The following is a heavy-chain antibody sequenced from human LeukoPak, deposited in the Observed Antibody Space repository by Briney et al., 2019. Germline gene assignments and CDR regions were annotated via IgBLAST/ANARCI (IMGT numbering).Heavy chain of an antibody. J-gene: IGHJ6*02. V-gene: IGHV3-30*18. CDR3: AKDLISMVRGSAMDV. CDR1: GFTFSTYG. CDR2: IIYDGYYK. D-gene: IGHD3-10*01. Sequence: GGSLRLSCAASGFTFSTYGMHWVRQAPGKGLEWVALIIYDGYYKYYADSVKGRFTISRDDSKNTLYLQMNSLRAEDTAVYYCAKDLISMVRGSAMDVWGQGTTVTVSS.